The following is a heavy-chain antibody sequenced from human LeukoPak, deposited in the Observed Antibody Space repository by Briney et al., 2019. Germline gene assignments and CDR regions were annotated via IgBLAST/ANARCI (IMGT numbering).Heavy chain of an antibody. CDR1: GYTFTGYC. Sequence: GASVKVSCKASGYTFTGYCMHWVRQAPGQGLEWMGWINPNSGGTNYAQKFQGRVTMTRDTSISTAYMELSRLRSDDTAVYYCARDKGGSGTGIDYWGQGTLVTVSS. J-gene: IGHJ4*02. CDR3: ARDKGGSGTGIDY. V-gene: IGHV1-2*02. D-gene: IGHD3-10*01. CDR2: INPNSGGT.